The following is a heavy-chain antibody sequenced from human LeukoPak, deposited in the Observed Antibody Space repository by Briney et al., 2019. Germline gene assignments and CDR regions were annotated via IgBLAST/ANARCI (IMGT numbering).Heavy chain of an antibody. CDR1: GFTFSTYE. D-gene: IGHD3-16*02. CDR2: ISGSGSSI. CDR3: AREGGFGYDDAFDT. J-gene: IGHJ3*02. V-gene: IGHV3-48*03. Sequence: GGSLRLSCTASGFTFSTYEMNWVRQAPGKGLEWISYISGSGSSIFYEDSLQGRFTVSRDNAKNSVYLQMNSLRAEDTAVYYCAREGGFGYDDAFDTWGHGTTVTVSS.